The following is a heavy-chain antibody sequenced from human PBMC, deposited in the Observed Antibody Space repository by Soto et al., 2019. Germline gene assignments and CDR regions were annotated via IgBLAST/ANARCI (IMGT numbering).Heavy chain of an antibody. D-gene: IGHD4-17*01. J-gene: IGHJ3*02. V-gene: IGHV1-2*04. CDR1: GYTFTGYY. CDR3: ARGRTSTVPRASLSDAFDI. Sequence: ASVKVSCKASGYTFTGYYMHWVRQAPGQGLEWMGWINPNSGGTNYAQKFQGWVTMTRDTSISTAYMELSRLRSDDTAVYYCARGRTSTVPRASLSDAFDIWGQGTMVT. CDR2: INPNSGGT.